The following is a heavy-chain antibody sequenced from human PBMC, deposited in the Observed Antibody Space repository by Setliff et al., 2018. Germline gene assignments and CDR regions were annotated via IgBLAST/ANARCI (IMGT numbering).Heavy chain of an antibody. Sequence: SVKVSCKASGGTFSSYGVSWVRQAPEQGLEWMGGINPIFGTANYAQKFQGRLTVTTDESTNTAYMELSSLSSEDTAVYYCARSPAVLGIVYLDPWGQGTLVTVSS. CDR1: GGTFSSYG. D-gene: IGHD2-15*01. J-gene: IGHJ5*02. CDR2: INPIFGTA. V-gene: IGHV1-69*05. CDR3: ARSPAVLGIVYLDP.